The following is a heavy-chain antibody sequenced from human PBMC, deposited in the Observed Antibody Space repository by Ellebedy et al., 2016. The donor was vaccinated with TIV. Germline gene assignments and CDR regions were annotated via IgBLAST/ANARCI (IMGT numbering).Heavy chain of an antibody. V-gene: IGHV4-34*01. Sequence: GSLRLXXAVYGGSFSGYYWSWIRQPPGKGLEWIGEINHSESTNYNPSLKSRVTISVDTSKNQFSLKLSSVTAADTAVYYCARDHSSSSGRAFDIWGQGTTVTVSS. CDR2: INHSEST. D-gene: IGHD6-6*01. J-gene: IGHJ3*02. CDR1: GGSFSGYY. CDR3: ARDHSSSSGRAFDI.